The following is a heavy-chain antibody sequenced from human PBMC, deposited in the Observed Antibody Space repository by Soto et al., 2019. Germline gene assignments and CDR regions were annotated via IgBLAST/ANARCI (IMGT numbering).Heavy chain of an antibody. CDR3: ARSPSTSTIGSFDI. CDR1: GGAISAFY. J-gene: IGHJ3*02. D-gene: IGHD6-6*01. CDR2: IYASGHT. Sequence: SETLSLTCSVSGGAISAFYWNWIRQSAGTGLEWIGRIYASGHTTYNPSLESRVSMSVDTSKHQFSLKLSSVSAADTAVYYCARSPSTSTIGSFDIWGQGIMVTVSS. V-gene: IGHV4-4*07.